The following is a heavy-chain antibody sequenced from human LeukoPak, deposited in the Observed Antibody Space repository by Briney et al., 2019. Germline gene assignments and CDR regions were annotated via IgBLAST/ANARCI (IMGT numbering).Heavy chain of an antibody. CDR3: ATTPEWGAYYFDC. Sequence: GGSLRLSCAASGFTFSSYAMHWVRQAPGKGLEWVAVISYDGSNKYYADSVKGRFTISRDNSKNTLYLQMNSLRAEDTAVYYCATTPEWGAYYFDCWGQGTLVTVSS. J-gene: IGHJ4*02. D-gene: IGHD3-16*01. CDR2: ISYDGSNK. CDR1: GFTFSSYA. V-gene: IGHV3-30*17.